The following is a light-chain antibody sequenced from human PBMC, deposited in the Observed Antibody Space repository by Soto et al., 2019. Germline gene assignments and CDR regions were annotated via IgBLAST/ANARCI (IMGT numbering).Light chain of an antibody. CDR3: QKRSNWPLIT. V-gene: IGKV3-11*01. J-gene: IGKJ5*01. Sequence: EIVLTQSPATLSLSPGDRATLSCRASQSVSSYLAWYQQKPGQAPRLLIYGASNRATGIPDRFSGSGSGTDFTLTISRLEPEDFAVYYCQKRSNWPLITFGQGTRLEIK. CDR1: QSVSSY. CDR2: GAS.